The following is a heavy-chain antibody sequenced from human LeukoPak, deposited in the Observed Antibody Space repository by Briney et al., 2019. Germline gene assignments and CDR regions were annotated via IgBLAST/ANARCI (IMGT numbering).Heavy chain of an antibody. J-gene: IGHJ4*02. D-gene: IGHD6-19*01. CDR2: INTDGTVT. CDR1: GFTFSKYW. V-gene: IGHV3-74*01. CDR3: ATKQWLAPPPDS. Sequence: PGGSLRLSCAASGFTFSKYWMLWFRQAPGKGLESFSRINTDGTVTTYADSVKGRFTVSRDNADNTMFLQMNSVRDEDTAVYYCATKQWLAPPPDSWGQGTPVTVSS.